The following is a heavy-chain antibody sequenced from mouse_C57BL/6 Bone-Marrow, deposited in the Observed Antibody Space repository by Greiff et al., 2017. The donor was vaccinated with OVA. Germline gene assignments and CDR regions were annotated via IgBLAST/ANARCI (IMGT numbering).Heavy chain of an antibody. V-gene: IGHV5-4*01. Sequence: EVKLVESGGGLVKPGGSLKLSCAASGFTFSSYAMSWVRQTPEKRLEWVATISDGGSYTYYPDNVKGRFTISRDNAKNNLYLQMSHLKSEDTAMYYCARDGGGWGQGTLVTVSA. CDR3: ARDGGG. CDR2: ISDGGSYT. J-gene: IGHJ3*01. CDR1: GFTFSSYA.